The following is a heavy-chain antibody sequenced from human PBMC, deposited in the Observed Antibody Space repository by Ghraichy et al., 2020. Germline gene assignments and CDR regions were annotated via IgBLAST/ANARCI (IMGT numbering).Heavy chain of an antibody. CDR2: INHSGST. CDR3: ARGWSGSNWFDP. D-gene: IGHD3-3*01. Sequence: ESLNISCAVYGGSFSGYYWSWIRQPPGKGLEWIGEINHSGSTNYNPSLKSRVTISVDTSKNQFSLKLSSVTAADTAVYYCARGWSGSNWFDPWGQGTLVTVSS. CDR1: GGSFSGYY. J-gene: IGHJ5*02. V-gene: IGHV4-34*01.